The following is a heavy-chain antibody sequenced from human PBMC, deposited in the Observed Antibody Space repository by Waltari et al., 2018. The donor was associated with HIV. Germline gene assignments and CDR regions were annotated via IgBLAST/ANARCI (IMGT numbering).Heavy chain of an antibody. D-gene: IGHD6-6*01. CDR3: ARDRTRYYFDS. CDR1: GFSFSSYS. J-gene: IGHJ4*02. CDR2: MSTSSSAR. Sequence: EVQLVESGGGLVQPGGSLRLSCTASGFSFSSYSMNWVRQAPGNGLEWVAYMSTSSSARFYADSVKCRFTISRDTAKNSLYLQMNSLRAEDTAVYYCARDRTRYYFDSWGQGTLVTVSS. V-gene: IGHV3-48*01.